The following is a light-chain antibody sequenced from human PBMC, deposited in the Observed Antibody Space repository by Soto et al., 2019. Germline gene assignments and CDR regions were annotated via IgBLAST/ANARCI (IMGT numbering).Light chain of an antibody. V-gene: IGLV2-14*01. Sequence: QSALTQPASVSGSPGQSITISCTGTSSDVGGYNYVSWYQHHPGKAPEVMIYDINNRPSGVSNRFSGSKSGNTASLTISGLQAEDEADYYCVSYTTSASYVFGTGTKVTVL. CDR3: VSYTTSASYV. J-gene: IGLJ1*01. CDR1: SSDVGGYNY. CDR2: DIN.